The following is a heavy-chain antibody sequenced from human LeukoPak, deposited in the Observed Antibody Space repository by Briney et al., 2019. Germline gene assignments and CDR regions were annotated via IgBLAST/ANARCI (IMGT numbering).Heavy chain of an antibody. Sequence: KPSETLSLTCTVSGCTISSYYWSWIRQPPGKGLVWIGYIYYSGSNNYNPSLKSRVTISVDTSKNQFSLKLSSVTAADTAVYYCARDYDILTGSDYWGQGTLVTVSS. J-gene: IGHJ4*02. CDR1: GCTISSYY. CDR3: ARDYDILTGSDY. V-gene: IGHV4-59*08. CDR2: IYYSGSN. D-gene: IGHD3-9*01.